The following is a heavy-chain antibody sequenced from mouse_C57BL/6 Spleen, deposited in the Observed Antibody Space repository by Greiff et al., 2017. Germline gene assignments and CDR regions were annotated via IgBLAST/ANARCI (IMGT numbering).Heavy chain of an antibody. Sequence: VQLQQPGAELVMPGASVKLSCKASGYTFTSYWMHWVKQRPGHGLEWIGEIDPSDSYTNYNQKFKGKSTLTVDKSSSTAYMQLSSLTSEDSAVYYCARGPTTVVATDYWGQGTTRTVCS. CDR1: GYTFTSYW. J-gene: IGHJ2*01. CDR3: ARGPTTVVATDY. CDR2: IDPSDSYT. V-gene: IGHV1-69*01. D-gene: IGHD1-1*01.